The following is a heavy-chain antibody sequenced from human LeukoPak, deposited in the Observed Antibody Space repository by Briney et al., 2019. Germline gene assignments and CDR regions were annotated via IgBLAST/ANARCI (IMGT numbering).Heavy chain of an antibody. CDR3: GKHDSSSYY. D-gene: IGHD3-22*01. Sequence: PGGSLRLSCAASGFIFSTYGMHWVRQAPGKGLEWVAFIRSDGSDKSYAGSVVGRFTISRDNSRNTLHLQMNTLRADDTAVYYCGKHDSSSYYWGQGTLVTVSS. J-gene: IGHJ4*02. V-gene: IGHV3-30*02. CDR2: IRSDGSDK. CDR1: GFIFSTYG.